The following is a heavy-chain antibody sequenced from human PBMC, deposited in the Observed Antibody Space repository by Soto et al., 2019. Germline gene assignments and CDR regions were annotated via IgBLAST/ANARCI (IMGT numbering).Heavy chain of an antibody. CDR2: MSGSGGST. CDR1: GFTFSSDA. V-gene: IGHV3-23*01. CDR3: AKDPIRTHSSGWPGDSFYFDY. D-gene: IGHD6-19*01. Sequence: GGSLRLSCAASGFTFSSDAMSWVRQAPGKGLEWVSAMSGSGGSTYYADSVKGRFTISRDNSKNTLYLQMNSLRAEDTAVYYCAKDPIRTHSSGWPGDSFYFDYWGQGTLVSVSS. J-gene: IGHJ4*02.